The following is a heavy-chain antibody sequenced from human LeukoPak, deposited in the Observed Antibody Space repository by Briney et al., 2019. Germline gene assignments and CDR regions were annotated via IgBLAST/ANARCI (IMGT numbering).Heavy chain of an antibody. CDR2: ISGSSSKI. CDR3: ARDAYGDYGFDY. D-gene: IGHD4-17*01. CDR1: GFTFSSYT. V-gene: IGHV3-21*01. J-gene: IGHJ4*02. Sequence: GGCLRLSCAASGFTFSSYTMNWVRQPPGKGLEWVSSISGSSSKIYYADPVKGRFTISRDNAKDSLYLQMNSLRAGDTAVYYCARDAYGDYGFDYWGQGILVTVSS.